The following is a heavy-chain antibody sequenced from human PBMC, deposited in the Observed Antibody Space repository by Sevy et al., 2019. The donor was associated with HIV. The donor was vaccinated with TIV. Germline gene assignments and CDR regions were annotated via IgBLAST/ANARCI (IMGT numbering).Heavy chain of an antibody. CDR1: GFTFSSYA. J-gene: IGHJ6*02. V-gene: IGHV3-49*04. CDR2: IRSKAYGGTT. D-gene: IGHD3-16*01. CDR3: TRVLGSDNYYYYGMDV. Sequence: GGSLRLSCAASGFTFSSYAMSWVRQAPGKGLEWVGFIRSKAYGGTTEYAASVKGRFTISRDDSKSIAYLQMNSLKTEDTAVYYCTRVLGSDNYYYYGMDVWGQGTTVTVSS.